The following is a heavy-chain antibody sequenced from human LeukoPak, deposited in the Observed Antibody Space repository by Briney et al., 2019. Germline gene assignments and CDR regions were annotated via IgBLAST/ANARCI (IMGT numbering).Heavy chain of an antibody. CDR3: ARHKEDFHDSSGPNFWYFDL. Sequence: PSETLSLNCTVSGDSIKSDSYYWGWIRQPPGKGLEWIGTIYYSGSTYYNPSLKSRVTISVDTSKNQFSVKLSSVTAADTALYYCARHKEDFHDSSGPNFWYFDLRGRGTLVTVSS. V-gene: IGHV4-39*01. CDR2: IYYSGST. J-gene: IGHJ2*01. CDR1: GDSIKSDSYY. D-gene: IGHD3-22*01.